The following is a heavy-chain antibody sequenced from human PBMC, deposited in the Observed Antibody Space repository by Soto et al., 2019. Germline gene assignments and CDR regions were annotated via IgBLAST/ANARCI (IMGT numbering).Heavy chain of an antibody. J-gene: IGHJ6*02. V-gene: IGHV5-10-1*01. CDR2: IDPSDSYT. CDR1: GYSFTSYW. D-gene: IGHD5-12*01. Sequence: GESLKISCKGSGYSFTSYWISWVRQMPGKGLEWMGRIDPSDSYTNYSPSFQGHVTISADKSISTAYLQWSSLKASDTAMYYCATGSIVATIEEYYYYGMDVWGQGTTVTVS. CDR3: ATGSIVATIEEYYYYGMDV.